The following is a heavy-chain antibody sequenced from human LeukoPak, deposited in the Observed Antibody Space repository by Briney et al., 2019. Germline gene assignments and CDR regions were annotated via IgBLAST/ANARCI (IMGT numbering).Heavy chain of an antibody. D-gene: IGHD3-16*01. J-gene: IGHJ6*02. CDR2: IDQSGTT. Sequence: SETLSLTCAVYGGSFSGYYWTWIRQAPGKGLEWIAEIDQSGTTNYNPSLKRRVTMSGDTSKKQLSLKVSFVTAADTAVYYYARATFRGATGHYHYGMDVWGQGTTVTVSS. CDR1: GGSFSGYY. CDR3: ARATFRGATGHYHYGMDV. V-gene: IGHV4-34*01.